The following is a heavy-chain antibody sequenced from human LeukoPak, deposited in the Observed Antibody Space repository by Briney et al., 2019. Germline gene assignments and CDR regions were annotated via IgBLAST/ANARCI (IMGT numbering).Heavy chain of an antibody. V-gene: IGHV3-23*01. CDR1: GFTFSTYA. D-gene: IGHD3-3*01. Sequence: GGSLRLSCAASGFTFSTYAMSWVRQAPGKGLEWVSAISGGGNSTYYADSVKGRFTVSRDNSKNTLYLQMNSLRAEDTAVYYCASEPYFWSGYYDWGQGTLVTVSS. CDR2: ISGGGNST. J-gene: IGHJ4*02. CDR3: ASEPYFWSGYYD.